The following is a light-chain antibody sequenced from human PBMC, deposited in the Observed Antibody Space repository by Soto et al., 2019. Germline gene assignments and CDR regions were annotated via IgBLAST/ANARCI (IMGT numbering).Light chain of an antibody. V-gene: IGLV2-11*01. CDR2: DVN. CDR3: CSYAGSYTLV. J-gene: IGLJ3*02. CDR1: SSNVGGYYY. Sequence: QSALTQPRSVSGAPGQSVTLSCTGTSSNVGGYYYFCWYQQHPGDATKLMIDDVNKRPSGVPDCFCCSRSGNAASLTISGLQAEDGADYYCCSYAGSYTLVFGGGTKLTVL.